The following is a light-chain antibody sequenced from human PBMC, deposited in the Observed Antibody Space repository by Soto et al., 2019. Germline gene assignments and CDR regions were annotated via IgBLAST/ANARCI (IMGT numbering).Light chain of an antibody. CDR3: SSYTTSRTWV. Sequence: QSALTQPASVSGSPGQSITISCTGTSSDVGNYNYVSWYQHHPGKAPKLMIYEVSYRPSGVSVRFSGSKSGNTASLTISGLQAEDDANYYCSSYTTSRTWVFGGGTKLTVL. J-gene: IGLJ3*02. V-gene: IGLV2-14*01. CDR1: SSDVGNYNY. CDR2: EVS.